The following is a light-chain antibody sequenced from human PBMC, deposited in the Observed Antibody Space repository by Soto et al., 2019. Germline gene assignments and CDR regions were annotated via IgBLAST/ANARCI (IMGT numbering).Light chain of an antibody. CDR2: LAS. J-gene: IGKJ2*01. Sequence: DIQMTQSPSTLSASVGDRVTFTCRASQGISRWLAWYQQKPGKAPKLLIYLASNLESGVPSRFSGSGSGTEITLTTSSLQPDDFATYYCQQYDSFPRTFGQGTKLEI. CDR1: QGISRW. CDR3: QQYDSFPRT. V-gene: IGKV1-5*03.